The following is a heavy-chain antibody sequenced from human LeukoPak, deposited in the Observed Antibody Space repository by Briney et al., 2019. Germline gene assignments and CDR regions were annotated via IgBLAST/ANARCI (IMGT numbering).Heavy chain of an antibody. J-gene: IGHJ4*02. CDR2: IYYIGNT. V-gene: IGHV4-39*01. D-gene: IGHD4-17*01. Sequence: SKTLSLTSTIPVSSISCGSYYWVWLSQPPRTGLVLFGSIYYIGNTFYNPSLKFRVTISIHTSNIQFSLKLSFITAAHPTVNFCARHLSSLRGLFDYWGQGTLVTGSS. CDR1: VSSISCGSYY. CDR3: ARHLSSLRGLFDY.